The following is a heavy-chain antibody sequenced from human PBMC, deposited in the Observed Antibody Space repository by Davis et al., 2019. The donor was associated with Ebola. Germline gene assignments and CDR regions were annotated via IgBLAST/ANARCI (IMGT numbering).Heavy chain of an antibody. CDR3: ARGYYYDINDY. CDR1: GFTVSRNY. D-gene: IGHD3-22*01. J-gene: IGHJ4*02. CDR2: IYSGGST. V-gene: IGHV3-66*01. Sequence: PGGSLRLSCAASGFTVSRNYMSWVRQAPGKGLEWVSVIYSGGSTYYADSVKGRFTTSRDNSKNTLYLQMNSLRAEDTAVYYCARGYYYDINDYWGQGTLVTVSS.